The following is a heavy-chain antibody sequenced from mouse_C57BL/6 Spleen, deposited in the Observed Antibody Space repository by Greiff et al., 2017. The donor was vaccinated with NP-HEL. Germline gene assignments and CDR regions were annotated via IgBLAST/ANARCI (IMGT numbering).Heavy chain of an antibody. D-gene: IGHD2-3*01. CDR3: ARPFIYDGYYDY. CDR2: IYPGSGST. CDR1: GYTFTSYW. J-gene: IGHJ2*01. Sequence: QVQLQQPGAELVKPGASVKMSCKASGYTFTSYWITWVKQRPGQGLEWIGDIYPGSGSTNYNEKFKSKATLTVDTSSSTAYMQLSSLTSEDSAVYYCARPFIYDGYYDYWGQGTTLTVSS. V-gene: IGHV1-55*01.